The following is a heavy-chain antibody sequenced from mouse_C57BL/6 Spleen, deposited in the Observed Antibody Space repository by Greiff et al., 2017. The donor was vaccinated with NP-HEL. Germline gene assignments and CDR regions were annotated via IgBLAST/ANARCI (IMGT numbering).Heavy chain of an antibody. CDR3: ARADYYGSLSY. CDR2: IDPSDSYT. D-gene: IGHD1-1*01. J-gene: IGHJ3*01. Sequence: VQLQQPGAELVKPGASVKLSCKASGYTFTSYWMQWVKQRPGQGLEWIGEIDPSDSYTNYNQKFKGKATLTVDTSSSTAYMHLSSLTSEDSAVYYCARADYYGSLSYWGQGTLVTVSA. V-gene: IGHV1-50*01. CDR1: GYTFTSYW.